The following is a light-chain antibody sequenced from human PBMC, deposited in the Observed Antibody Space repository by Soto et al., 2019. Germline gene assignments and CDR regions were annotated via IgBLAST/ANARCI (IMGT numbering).Light chain of an antibody. CDR1: QSVTSTY. J-gene: IGKJ1*01. CDR3: QDSSTSPWP. V-gene: IGKV3-20*01. Sequence: SQSPGTLSLPPGERATLSCRAVQSVTSTYMAWYQQKPGQAPRLLIYATSFRATGIPDRFRGSGSGTDFTLTISSLEPEDSAVYYCQDSSTSPWPFGQGTKVEIK. CDR2: ATS.